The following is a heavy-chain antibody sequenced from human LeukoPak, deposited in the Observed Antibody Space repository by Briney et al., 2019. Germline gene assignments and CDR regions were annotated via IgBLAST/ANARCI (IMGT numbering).Heavy chain of an antibody. CDR2: INGDESST. J-gene: IGHJ3*02. CDR3: AKAMAEKTGTEAFDI. V-gene: IGHV3-74*01. D-gene: IGHD1-1*01. Sequence: GGSLRLSCAASAFTFNTYWMHWVRQVPGRGLEWVSRINGDESSTNYADSVKGRFTISRDNSKNTLYLQMNSLRAEDTAVYYCAKAMAEKTGTEAFDIWGQGTMVTVSS. CDR1: AFTFNTYW.